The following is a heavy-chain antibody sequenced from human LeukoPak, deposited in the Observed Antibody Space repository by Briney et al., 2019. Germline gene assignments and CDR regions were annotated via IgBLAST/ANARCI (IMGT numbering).Heavy chain of an antibody. CDR1: GYTFTGYY. Sequence: ASVKVSCKASGYTFTGYYMHWVRQAPGQGLEWMGWINPNSVGTNYAQKFQGRVTMTRDTSISTAYMELSRLRSDDPAVYYCARDHYYDSSGLGLDYYYYYYMDVWGKGTTVTVSS. V-gene: IGHV1-2*02. CDR2: INPNSVGT. D-gene: IGHD3-22*01. J-gene: IGHJ6*03. CDR3: ARDHYYDSSGLGLDYYYYYYMDV.